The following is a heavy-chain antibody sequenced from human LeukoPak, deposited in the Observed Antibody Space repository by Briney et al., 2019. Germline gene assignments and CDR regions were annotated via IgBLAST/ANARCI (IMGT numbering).Heavy chain of an antibody. J-gene: IGHJ3*02. V-gene: IGHV4-39*07. CDR2: IYYSGST. CDR3: ARNSYYDNSGEGAFDI. CDR1: GGSISSSSYY. Sequence: SETLSLTCTVSGGSISSSSYYWGWIRQPPGKGLEWIGSIYYSGSTYYNPSLKSRVTISIDKSKNQFSLNLSSVTAADTAVYYCARNSYYDNSGEGAFDIWGQGTMVTVSS. D-gene: IGHD3-22*01.